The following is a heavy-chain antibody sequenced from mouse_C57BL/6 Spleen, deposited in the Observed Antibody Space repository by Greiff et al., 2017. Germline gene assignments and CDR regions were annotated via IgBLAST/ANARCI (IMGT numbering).Heavy chain of an antibody. D-gene: IGHD2-4*01. V-gene: IGHV1-52*01. CDR2: IDPSDSET. Sequence: VQLQQPGAELVRPGSSVKLSCKASGYTFTSYWMHWVKQRPIQGLEWIGNIDPSDSETHYNQKFKDKATLTVDKSSSTAYMQLSSLTSEDSAVXYCARSSYDSPCAYWGQGTLVTVSA. CDR3: ARSSYDSPCAY. J-gene: IGHJ3*01. CDR1: GYTFTSYW.